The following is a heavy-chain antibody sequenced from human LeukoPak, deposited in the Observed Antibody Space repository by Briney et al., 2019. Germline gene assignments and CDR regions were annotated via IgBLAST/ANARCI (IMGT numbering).Heavy chain of an antibody. CDR3: ARPMDSSGWPLDY. D-gene: IGHD6-19*01. J-gene: IGHJ4*02. V-gene: IGHV5-51*01. Sequence: GESLKISCKGSGYSFTSYWIGWVRQMPGKGLEWMGIIYPGDSDTRYSPSFQGQVTISADKSINTAYLQWSSLKASDTAMYYCARPMDSSGWPLDYWGQGTLVTVSS. CDR2: IYPGDSDT. CDR1: GYSFTSYW.